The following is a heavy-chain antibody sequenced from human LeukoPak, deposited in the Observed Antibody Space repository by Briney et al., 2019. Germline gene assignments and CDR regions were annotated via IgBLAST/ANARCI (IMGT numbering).Heavy chain of an antibody. J-gene: IGHJ4*02. CDR3: ARASGPFGY. V-gene: IGHV3-30*02. CDR2: IRYDGSIK. CDR1: GFTFSSYG. Sequence: GGSLRLSCAASGFTFSSYGMHWVRQAPGKGLDWVAFIRYDGSIKDYADSVKGRFAISRDNSKNTLYLQMNSLRDEDTAMYYCARASGPFGYWGQGTLVTVSS. D-gene: IGHD3-10*01.